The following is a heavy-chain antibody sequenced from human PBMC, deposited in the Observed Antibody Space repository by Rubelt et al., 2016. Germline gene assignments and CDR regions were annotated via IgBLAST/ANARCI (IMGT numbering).Heavy chain of an antibody. CDR1: GYTFTSHG. V-gene: IGHV1-18*01. J-gene: IGHJ6*02. CDR2: IGAYNGNT. CDR3: ASLFYDFWSGYNYGMDV. Sequence: VESGAEVMRPGASVKVSCKASGYTFTSHGISWVRQAPGQGLEWMGWIGAYNGNTNYAQNLRGRVTMTTDTSTSTAYMELRSLRSDDTAVYYCASLFYDFWSGYNYGMDVWGQGTTVTVSS. D-gene: IGHD3-3*01.